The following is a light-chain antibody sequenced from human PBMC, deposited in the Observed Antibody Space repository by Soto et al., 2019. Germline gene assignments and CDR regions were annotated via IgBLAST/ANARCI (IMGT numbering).Light chain of an antibody. CDR1: SSNIGAGYN. J-gene: IGLJ2*01. CDR3: QSYDISLSGVV. V-gene: IGLV1-40*01. CDR2: GNR. Sequence: QSVLTQPPSVSGAPGQRVTISCTGSSSNIGAGYNVHWYQHLPGTAPKVLIYGNRHRPSGVPDRFSGSKSGTSASLAITGLQADDEADYYRQSYDISLSGVVFGGGTKVTVL.